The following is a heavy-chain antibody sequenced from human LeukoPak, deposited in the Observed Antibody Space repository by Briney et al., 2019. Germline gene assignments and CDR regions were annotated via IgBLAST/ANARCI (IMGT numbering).Heavy chain of an antibody. Sequence: PGGSLRLSCAASGFTFSSHWMSWVRPAPGKGLEGVANINQDGSEKYYVDSVKGRFTISRDNAKNSLYLQMSSLRAEDTAIYYCAKVDSYNSGWLDYWGQGTLVTVSS. D-gene: IGHD6-19*01. V-gene: IGHV3-7*04. CDR1: GFTFSSHW. CDR2: INQDGSEK. CDR3: AKVDSYNSGWLDY. J-gene: IGHJ4*02.